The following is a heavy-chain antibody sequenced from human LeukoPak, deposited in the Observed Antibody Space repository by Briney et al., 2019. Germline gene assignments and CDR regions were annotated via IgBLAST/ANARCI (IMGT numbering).Heavy chain of an antibody. J-gene: IGHJ4*02. CDR1: GGTFSSYA. V-gene: IGHV1-69*06. Sequence: SVKVSCKASGGTFSSYAISWVRQAPGQGLEWMGGIIPIFGTANYAQKFQGRVTITADKSTSTAYMELSSLRSEDTAVYYCASRYCSSTSCYPDYIDYWGQGTLVTVSS. D-gene: IGHD2-2*01. CDR3: ASRYCSSTSCYPDYIDY. CDR2: IIPIFGTA.